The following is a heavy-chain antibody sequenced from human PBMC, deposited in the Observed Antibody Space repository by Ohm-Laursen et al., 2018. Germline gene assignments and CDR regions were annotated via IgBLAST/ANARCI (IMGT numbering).Heavy chain of an antibody. CDR1: GFTFRTYG. Sequence: SLRLSCTASGFTFRTYGMHWVRQAPGKGLEWVAVISYDGSNKYYADSVKGRFTISGDNSKNTLYLQMNSLRAEDTAVYYCAKHGGGMDVWGQGTTVTVSS. J-gene: IGHJ6*02. V-gene: IGHV3-30*18. CDR3: AKHGGGMDV. D-gene: IGHD3-16*01. CDR2: ISYDGSNK.